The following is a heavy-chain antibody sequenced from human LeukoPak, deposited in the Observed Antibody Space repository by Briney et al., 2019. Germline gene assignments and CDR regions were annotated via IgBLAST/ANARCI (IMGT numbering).Heavy chain of an antibody. D-gene: IGHD2-2*02. CDR1: GFLFSKSA. J-gene: IGHJ5*02. CDR2: IADNGAT. Sequence: GGSLRLSCEASGFLFSKSAMTWVRQAPGKGLMWVSGIADNGATYYADSVKGRFTISRDKSKNTLYLQMSGLRAEDTAVYYCAKAADGVPPGKPLNWFDPRGQGTLVTVSS. CDR3: AKAADGVPPGKPLNWFDP. V-gene: IGHV3-23*01.